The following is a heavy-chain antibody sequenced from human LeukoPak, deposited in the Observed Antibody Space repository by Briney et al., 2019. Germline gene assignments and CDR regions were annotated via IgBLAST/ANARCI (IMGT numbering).Heavy chain of an antibody. J-gene: IGHJ4*02. Sequence: PSETLSLTCTVSGGSISSYYWSWIRQPPGKGLEWIGYIYYSGSTYYNPSLKSRVTISVDTSKNQFSLKLSSVTAADTAVYYCARGNRMITFGGLIVSFPFDYWGQGTLVTVSS. V-gene: IGHV4-59*12. CDR3: ARGNRMITFGGLIVSFPFDY. D-gene: IGHD3-16*02. CDR1: GGSISSYY. CDR2: IYYSGST.